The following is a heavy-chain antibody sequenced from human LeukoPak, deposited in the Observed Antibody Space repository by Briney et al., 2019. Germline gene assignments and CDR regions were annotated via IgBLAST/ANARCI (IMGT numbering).Heavy chain of an antibody. CDR3: ARAAAMAPYYYYYMDV. D-gene: IGHD5-18*01. CDR1: GGSISSYY. J-gene: IGHJ6*03. V-gene: IGHV4-59*13. CDR2: IYYSGST. Sequence: TSETLSLTCNVSGGSISSYYWSWIRQPPGKGLEWIGYIYYSGSTNYNPSLKSRVTISVDTSKNQFSLKLSSVTAADTAVYYCARAAAMAPYYYYYMDVWGKGTTVTVSS.